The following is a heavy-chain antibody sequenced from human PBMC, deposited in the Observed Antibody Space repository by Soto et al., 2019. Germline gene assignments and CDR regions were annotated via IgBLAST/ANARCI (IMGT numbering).Heavy chain of an antibody. V-gene: IGHV4-59*01. CDR3: ARAHAPTLPLDY. Sequence: SETLSLTCTVSGGSIRNVYWSWIRQAPGKGLEWIGFIFHSGHAKYNPSLTSRVTISVDTSKNQFSLSLDSVTAADTAVYFCARAHAPTLPLDYWGQGTLVTVSS. J-gene: IGHJ4*01. D-gene: IGHD2-15*01. CDR2: IFHSGHA. CDR1: GGSIRNVY.